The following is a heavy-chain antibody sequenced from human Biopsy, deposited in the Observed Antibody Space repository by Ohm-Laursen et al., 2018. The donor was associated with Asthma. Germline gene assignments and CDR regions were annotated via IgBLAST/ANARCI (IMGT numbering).Heavy chain of an antibody. CDR3: ARAVDYSHYYGIDV. CDR2: ISVYNGNT. D-gene: IGHD4-11*01. J-gene: IGHJ6*02. CDR1: GYTFNSAG. Sequence: AAVKVSCKTSGYTFNSAGITWVRQAPGQGLEWMGWISVYNGNTKVAQKLQVRVTMITDTSTSTAYMELRGLRSDDTAVYFCARAVDYSHYYGIDVWGQGTTVTVS. V-gene: IGHV1-18*01.